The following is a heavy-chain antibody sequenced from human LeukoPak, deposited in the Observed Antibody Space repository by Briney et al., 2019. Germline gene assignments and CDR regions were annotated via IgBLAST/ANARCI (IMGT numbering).Heavy chain of an antibody. CDR1: GFTVSSNY. Sequence: GGSLRLSCAASGFTVSSNYMGWVRQAPGKGLEWVSVIYSGGSTYYADSVKGRFTISRDNSKNTLYLQMDSLRAEDTAVYYGAREVFGRGRVAIPFDYWGQGTLVTVSS. CDR3: AREVFGRGRVAIPFDY. J-gene: IGHJ4*02. D-gene: IGHD2-2*01. CDR2: IYSGGST. V-gene: IGHV3-53*05.